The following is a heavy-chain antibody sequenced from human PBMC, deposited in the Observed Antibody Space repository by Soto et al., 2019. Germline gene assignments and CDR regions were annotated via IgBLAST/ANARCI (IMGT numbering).Heavy chain of an antibody. V-gene: IGHV3-23*01. J-gene: IGHJ4*02. CDR1: GFTFSSYA. CDR2: ISGSGGST. CDR3: AKDPAQYYYDSSGYPYYFDY. Sequence: GGSLRLSCAASGFTFSSYAMSWVRQAPGKGLEWVSGISGSGGSTFYADSVKGRFTISRDNSKNTLYLQMNSLRAEDTAVYYCAKDPAQYYYDSSGYPYYFDYWGQGTLVTVSS. D-gene: IGHD3-22*01.